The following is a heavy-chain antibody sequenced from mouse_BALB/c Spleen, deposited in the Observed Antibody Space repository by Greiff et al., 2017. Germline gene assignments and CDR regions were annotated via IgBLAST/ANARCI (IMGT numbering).Heavy chain of an antibody. J-gene: IGHJ2*01. D-gene: IGHD1-1*01. CDR1: GYTFTDYV. CDR3: ARLDGGFDY. Sequence: QVQLQQSGPELVKPGASVKMSCKASGYTFTDYVISWVKQRTGQGLEWIGEIYPGSGSTYYNEKFKGKATLTADKSSNTAYMQLSSLTSEDSAVYFCARLDGGFDYWGQGTTLTVSS. CDR2: IYPGSGST. V-gene: IGHV1-77*01.